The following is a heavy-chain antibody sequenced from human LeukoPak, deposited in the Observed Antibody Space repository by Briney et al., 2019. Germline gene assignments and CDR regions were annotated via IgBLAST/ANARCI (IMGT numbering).Heavy chain of an antibody. CDR1: VFTFTTFG. Sequence: GRSLRLSCAASVFTFTTFGMHWVRQAPGKGLEWVAVIPYDGSKKSYADSVKGRFNISRDNSKNTLFLQMSSLRAEDTALDYCVKSSWGSVEVFSSSWYGNDYWGQGTVVTVSS. V-gene: IGHV3-30*18. CDR2: IPYDGSKK. D-gene: IGHD6-13*01. J-gene: IGHJ4*02. CDR3: VKSSWGSVEVFSSSWYGNDY.